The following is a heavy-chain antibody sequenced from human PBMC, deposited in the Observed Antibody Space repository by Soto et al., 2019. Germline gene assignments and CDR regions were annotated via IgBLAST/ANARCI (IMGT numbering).Heavy chain of an antibody. Sequence: ASVKVSCKASGYTFTSYDINWVRQATGQGLEWMGWMNPNSGNTGYAQKFQGRVTMTRNTSISTAYMELSSLRSEDTAVYYCARGRIQLWLIVNYYYMAVWGKGTTVTVSS. D-gene: IGHD5-18*01. CDR1: GYTFTSYD. CDR3: ARGRIQLWLIVNYYYMAV. CDR2: MNPNSGNT. J-gene: IGHJ6*03. V-gene: IGHV1-8*01.